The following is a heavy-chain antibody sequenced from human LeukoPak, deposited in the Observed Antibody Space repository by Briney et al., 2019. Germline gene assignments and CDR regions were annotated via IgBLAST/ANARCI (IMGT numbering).Heavy chain of an antibody. CDR1: GFTFSSHW. V-gene: IGHV3-7*01. J-gene: IGHJ6*02. D-gene: IGHD6-19*01. Sequence: GGSLRLSCEASGFTFSSHWMSWVRQAPGKGLEWEAIIKQDGSEKDYVDSVTGRFTISRDNAKNSLYLQMNSLRDEDTAVYYCARDTSAWRYGMDVWGQGTTVTVSS. CDR3: ARDTSAWRYGMDV. CDR2: IKQDGSEK.